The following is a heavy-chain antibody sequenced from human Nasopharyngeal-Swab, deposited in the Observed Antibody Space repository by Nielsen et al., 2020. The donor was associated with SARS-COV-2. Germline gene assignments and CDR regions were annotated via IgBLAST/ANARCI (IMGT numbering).Heavy chain of an antibody. CDR1: GGSFSGYY. CDR3: ARARYCSSTSCHSGYDDDAFDI. V-gene: IGHV4-34*01. D-gene: IGHD2-2*01. Sequence: GSLRLSCAVYGGSFSGYYWSWIRQPPGKGLEWIGEINHSGSTNYNPSLKSRVTISVDTSKNQFSLKRSSVTAADTAVYYCARARYCSSTSCHSGYDDDAFDIWGQGTMVTVSS. J-gene: IGHJ3*02. CDR2: INHSGST.